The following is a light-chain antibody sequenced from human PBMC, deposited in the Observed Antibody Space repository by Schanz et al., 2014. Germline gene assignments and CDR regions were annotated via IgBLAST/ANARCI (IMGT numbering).Light chain of an antibody. CDR2: DNN. CDR3: SSYRSSNTLV. CDR1: SSNIGSGYD. V-gene: IGLV1-40*01. Sequence: QSVLTQPPSASGTPGQRVTISCTGNSSNIGSGYDVHWYQCLPGTARKLLIYDNNNRPSGVPDRFSGSKSGTSASLAIIGLQSDDEADYYCSSYRSSNTLVFGGGTKLTVL. J-gene: IGLJ2*01.